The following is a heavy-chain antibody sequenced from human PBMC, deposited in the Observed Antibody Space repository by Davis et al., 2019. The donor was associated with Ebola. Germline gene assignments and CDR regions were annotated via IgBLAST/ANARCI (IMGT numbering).Heavy chain of an antibody. CDR2: ISYDGSNK. CDR3: AKDFPRTKWELRG. Sequence: GGSLRLSCAASGFTFSSYGMHWVRQAPGKGLEWVAVISYDGSNKYYADSVKGRFTISRDNSKNTLYLQMNSLRAEDTAVYYCAKDFPRTKWELRGWGQGTLVTVSS. J-gene: IGHJ4*02. D-gene: IGHD1-26*01. CDR1: GFTFSSYG. V-gene: IGHV3-30*18.